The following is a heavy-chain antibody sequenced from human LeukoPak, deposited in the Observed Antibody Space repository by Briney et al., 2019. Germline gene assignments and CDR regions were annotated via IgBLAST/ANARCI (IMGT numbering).Heavy chain of an antibody. V-gene: IGHV5-10-1*01. CDR3: ARSAAIVVVPAASHWYFDL. Sequence: GESLKISCKGSGYSFTSYWISWVRQMPGKGLEWIGRIDPSDSYTNYSPSFQGHVTISADKSISTAYLQWSSLKASDTAMYYCARSAAIVVVPAASHWYFDLWGRGTLVTVSS. CDR2: IDPSDSYT. CDR1: GYSFTSYW. D-gene: IGHD2-2*01. J-gene: IGHJ2*01.